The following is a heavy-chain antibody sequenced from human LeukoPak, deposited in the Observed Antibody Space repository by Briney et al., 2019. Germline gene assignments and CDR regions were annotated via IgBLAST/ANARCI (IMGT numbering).Heavy chain of an antibody. CDR3: ARTSGSYSSYYYYGMDV. J-gene: IGHJ6*02. V-gene: IGHV4-59*01. CDR1: GGSISSYY. D-gene: IGHD1-26*01. CDR2: IYYSGST. Sequence: KTSETLSLTCTVSGGSISSYYWSWIRQPPGKGLEWIGYIYYSGSTNYNPSLKSRVTISVDTSKNQFSLKLSSVTAADTAVYYCARTSGSYSSYYYYGMDVWGQGPTVTVSS.